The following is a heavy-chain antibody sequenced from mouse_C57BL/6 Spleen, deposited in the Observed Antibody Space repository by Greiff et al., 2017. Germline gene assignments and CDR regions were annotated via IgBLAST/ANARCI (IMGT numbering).Heavy chain of an antibody. D-gene: IGHD1-1*01. CDR3: ARDYGSSYYYAMDY. CDR2: INPSSGYT. V-gene: IGHV1-4*01. CDR1: GYTFTSYT. J-gene: IGHJ4*01. Sequence: VKLVESGAELARPGASVKMSCKASGYTFTSYTMHWVKQRPGQGLEWIGYINPSSGYTKYNQKFKDKATLTADKSSSTAYMQLSSLTSEDSAVYYCARDYGSSYYYAMDYWGQGTSVTVSS.